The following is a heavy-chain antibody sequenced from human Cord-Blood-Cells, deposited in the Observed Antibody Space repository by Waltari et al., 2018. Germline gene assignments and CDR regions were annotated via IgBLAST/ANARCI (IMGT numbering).Heavy chain of an antibody. CDR2: IYHSGST. J-gene: IGHJ3*02. V-gene: IGHV4-38-2*01. CDR3: ASELYCSSTSCYDAFDI. D-gene: IGHD2-2*01. CDR1: GYSISSGYY. Sequence: QVQLQESGPGLVKPSETLSLTCAVSGYSISSGYYWGWIRQPPGKGLEWIGSIYHSGSTYYHPSLKSRVTISVDTSKNQFSLKLSSVTAADTAVYYCASELYCSSTSCYDAFDIWGQGTMVTVSS.